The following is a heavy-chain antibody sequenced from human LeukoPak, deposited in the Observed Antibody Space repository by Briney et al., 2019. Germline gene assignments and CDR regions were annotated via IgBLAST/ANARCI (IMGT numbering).Heavy chain of an antibody. CDR2: ISSSSSTI. D-gene: IGHD2-15*01. J-gene: IGHJ4*02. V-gene: IGHV3-48*04. CDR1: GFTFSSYS. CDR3: AKDRASCSGGSCYSSFDY. Sequence: QPGGSLRLSCAASGFTFSSYSMNWVRQAPGKGLEWVSYISSSSSTIYYADSVKGRFTTSRDNAKNSLYLQMNSLRAEDTAVYYCAKDRASCSGGSCYSSFDYWGQGTLVTVSS.